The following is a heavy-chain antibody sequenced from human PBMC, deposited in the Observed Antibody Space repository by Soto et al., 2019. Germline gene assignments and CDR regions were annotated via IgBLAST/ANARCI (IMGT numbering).Heavy chain of an antibody. D-gene: IGHD2-21*02. Sequence: QITLKESGPTLVRPTQTLTLTCTFSGFSLSTSGVGVGWIRQPPGKALEWLALIYWDDDKRYSPSLKSRLTITKDTSKNQVVLTMTNIDPVDTSTYYCAHSRCGGDCLQSYSSRYYYGMDVWGQGTTVTVSS. V-gene: IGHV2-5*02. CDR2: IYWDDDK. CDR1: GFSLSTSGVG. J-gene: IGHJ6*02. CDR3: AHSRCGGDCLQSYSSRYYYGMDV.